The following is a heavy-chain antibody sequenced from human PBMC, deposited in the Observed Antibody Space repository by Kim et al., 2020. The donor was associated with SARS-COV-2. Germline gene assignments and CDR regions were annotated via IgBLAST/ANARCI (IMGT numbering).Heavy chain of an antibody. V-gene: IGHV3-11*01. Sequence: GGSLRLSCAASGFTFSDYYMSWIRQAPGKGLEWVSYISSSGSTIYYADSVKGRFTISRDNAKNSLYLQMNSLRAEDTAVYYCARVQDPEMATIPGGYWGQGTLVTVSS. CDR2: ISSSGSTI. D-gene: IGHD5-12*01. CDR3: ARVQDPEMATIPGGY. CDR1: GFTFSDYY. J-gene: IGHJ4*02.